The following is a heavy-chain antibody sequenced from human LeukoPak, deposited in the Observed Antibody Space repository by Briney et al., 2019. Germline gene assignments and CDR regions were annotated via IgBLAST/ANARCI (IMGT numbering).Heavy chain of an antibody. V-gene: IGHV3-23*01. Sequence: GGSLRLSCAASGFTFSSYAMSWVRQAPGKGLEWASAISGSGGSTYYADSVKGRFTISRDNSKNTLYLQMNSLRAEDTAVYYCAKDLYSSGWSDFDYWGQGTLVTVSS. CDR2: ISGSGGST. J-gene: IGHJ4*02. CDR3: AKDLYSSGWSDFDY. D-gene: IGHD6-19*01. CDR1: GFTFSSYA.